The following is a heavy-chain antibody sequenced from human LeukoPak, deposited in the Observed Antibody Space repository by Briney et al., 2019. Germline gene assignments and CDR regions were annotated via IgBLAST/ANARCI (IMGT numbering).Heavy chain of an antibody. CDR3: ASDSFYDSGGYFYY. V-gene: IGHV4-59*12. Sequence: SETLSLTCTVSGGSISSYYWSWIRQPPGKGLERIGYISYSGSTYYNPSLKSRVTISVDTSKNQFSLKLTSVTAADTAVYYCASDSFYDSGGYFYYWGQGTPVTVSS. D-gene: IGHD3-22*01. CDR2: ISYSGST. CDR1: GGSISSYY. J-gene: IGHJ4*02.